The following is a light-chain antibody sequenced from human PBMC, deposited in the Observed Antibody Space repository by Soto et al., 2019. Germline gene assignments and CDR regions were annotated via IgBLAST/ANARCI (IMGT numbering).Light chain of an antibody. J-gene: IGKJ3*01. CDR3: QQLNSYPLT. V-gene: IGKV1-9*01. CDR1: QGISSY. Sequence: DIQLTQSPSFLSASVGDRVTITCRASQGISSYLAWYQQKPGKAPKLLIYAASTLQSGVPSRFSGSGSGTAFTLTISSLQTEDFATYYCQQLNSYPLTFGPGTKVDIK. CDR2: AAS.